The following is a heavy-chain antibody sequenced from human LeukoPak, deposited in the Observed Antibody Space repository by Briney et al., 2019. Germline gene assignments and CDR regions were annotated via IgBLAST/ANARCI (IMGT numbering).Heavy chain of an antibody. CDR2: IYYSGST. Sequence: SETLSLTCTVSGGSISSSSYYWGWIRQPPGKGLEWIGSIYYSGSTYYNPSLKSRVTISVDTPKNQFSLKLSSVTAADTAVYYCARPGIAAAGPIDYYGMDAWGQGTTVTVSS. D-gene: IGHD6-13*01. J-gene: IGHJ6*02. CDR1: GGSISSSSYY. CDR3: ARPGIAAAGPIDYYGMDA. V-gene: IGHV4-39*01.